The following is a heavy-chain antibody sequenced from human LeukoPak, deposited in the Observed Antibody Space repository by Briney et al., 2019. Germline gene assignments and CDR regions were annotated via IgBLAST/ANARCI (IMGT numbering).Heavy chain of an antibody. CDR1: GFTFSSYD. CDR2: IGTAGDT. CDR3: ARDRTVRYCSGGSCYNYYYGMDV. V-gene: IGHV3-13*04. J-gene: IGHJ6*02. Sequence: PGGSLRLSCAASGFTFSSYDMHWVRQATGKGLEWFSAIGTAGDTYYPGSVKGRFTISRENAKNSLYLQMNSLRAGVTAVYYCARDRTVRYCSGGSCYNYYYGMDVWGQGTTVTVSS. D-gene: IGHD2-15*01.